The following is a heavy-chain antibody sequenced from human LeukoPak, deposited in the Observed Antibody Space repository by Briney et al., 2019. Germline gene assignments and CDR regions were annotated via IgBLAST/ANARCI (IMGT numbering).Heavy chain of an antibody. V-gene: IGHV4-4*09. CDR3: ARDDRLDAGYYYYGMDV. CDR2: IYTSGST. D-gene: IGHD6-19*01. CDR1: GGSISSYY. J-gene: IGHJ6*02. Sequence: PSETLSLTCTVSGGSISSYYWSWIRQPPGKGLEWIGYIYTSGSTNYNPSLKSRVTISVDTSKNQFSLKLSSVTAADTAVYYCARDDRLDAGYYYYGMDVWGQGTTVTVSS.